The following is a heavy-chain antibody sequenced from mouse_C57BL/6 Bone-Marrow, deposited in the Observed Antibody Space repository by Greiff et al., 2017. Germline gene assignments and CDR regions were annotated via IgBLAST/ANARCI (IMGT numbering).Heavy chain of an antibody. V-gene: IGHV1-87*01. D-gene: IGHD1-1*02. CDR1: YTFS. CDR3: YVDSAVYYCAWWGPYYYAMDY. J-gene: IGHJ4*01. Sequence: VQLQQSGPELARPWASVKISCLAFYTFSRRLHFAIRGPYYWMQCVKQRHGQCLSWIGAIYPGNGVTSYNQKCKGKARLTADKSSSTAYMQHSSLTYVDSAVYYCAWWGPYYYAMDYWGQGTSVTVSS. CDR2: GQCLSWIG.